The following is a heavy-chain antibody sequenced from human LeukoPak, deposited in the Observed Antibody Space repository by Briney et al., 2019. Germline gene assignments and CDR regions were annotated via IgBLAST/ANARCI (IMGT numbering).Heavy chain of an antibody. CDR3: AKDRGYETFYFDY. V-gene: IGHV3-23*01. Sequence: PGGSLRLSCAASGFTFSTYAMTWLRQAPGKGLEWVSALSASGHNTYYADSVKGRFTISRDNSKNMLYLQMNNLRAEDTAVYYCAKDRGYETFYFDYWGQGTLVTVSS. CDR1: GFTFSTYA. D-gene: IGHD5-12*01. CDR2: LSASGHNT. J-gene: IGHJ4*02.